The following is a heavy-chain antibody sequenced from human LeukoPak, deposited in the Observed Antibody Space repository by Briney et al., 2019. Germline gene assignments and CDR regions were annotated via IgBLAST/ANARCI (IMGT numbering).Heavy chain of an antibody. J-gene: IGHJ4*02. D-gene: IGHD2-15*01. V-gene: IGHV1-69*04. CDR3: ARGDCSGGSCYYFDY. CDR1: GGTFSSYA. Sequence: SVKVSCKASGGTFSSYAISWVRQAPGQGLEWMGRIIPILGIANYAQKFQGRVTMTRDTSTSTVYMELSSLRSEDTAVYYCARGDCSGGSCYYFDYWGQGTLVTVSS. CDR2: IIPILGIA.